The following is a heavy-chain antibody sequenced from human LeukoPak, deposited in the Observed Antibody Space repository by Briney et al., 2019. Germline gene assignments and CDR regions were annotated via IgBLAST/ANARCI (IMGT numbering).Heavy chain of an antibody. Sequence: PGGSLRLSCEVSRFTLSSYWMTWVRQAPGKRLEWVANINEDGSEKYYVDSVKGRFTISRNDAENSMYLQMSSLRAEDTAVYYCVTGRFGVVIDYWGQGTLVTVSS. D-gene: IGHD3-3*01. V-gene: IGHV3-7*01. J-gene: IGHJ4*02. CDR2: INEDGSEK. CDR1: RFTLSSYW. CDR3: VTGRFGVVIDY.